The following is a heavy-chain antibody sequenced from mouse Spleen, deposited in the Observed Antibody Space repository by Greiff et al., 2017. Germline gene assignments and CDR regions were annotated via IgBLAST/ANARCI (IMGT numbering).Heavy chain of an antibody. V-gene: IGHV1-81*01. J-gene: IGHJ4*01. CDR1: GYTFTSYG. CDR2: IYPRSGNT. Sequence: QVHVKQSGAELARPGASVKLSCKASGYTFTSYGISWVKQRTGQGLEWIGEIYPRSGNTYYNEKFKGKATLTADKSSSTAYMELRSLTSEDSAVYFCARKKDYGYAMDYWGQGTSVTVSS. D-gene: IGHD1-1*01. CDR3: ARKKDYGYAMDY.